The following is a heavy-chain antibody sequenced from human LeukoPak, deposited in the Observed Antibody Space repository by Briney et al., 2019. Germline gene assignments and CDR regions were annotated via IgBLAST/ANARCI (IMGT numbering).Heavy chain of an antibody. CDR2: INHSGST. D-gene: IGHD5-18*01. V-gene: IGHV4-39*07. Sequence: SETLSLTCTVSGGSISSSSYYWGWIRQPPGKGLEWIGEINHSGSTNYNPSLKSRVTISVDTSKNQFSLKLSSVTAADTAVYYCASGYSYGSALGYWGQGTLVTVSS. CDR3: ASGYSYGSALGY. CDR1: GGSISSSSYY. J-gene: IGHJ4*02.